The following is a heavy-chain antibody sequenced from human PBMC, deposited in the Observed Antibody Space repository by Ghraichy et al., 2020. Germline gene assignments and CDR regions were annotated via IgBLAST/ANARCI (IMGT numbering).Heavy chain of an antibody. Sequence: GESLNISCAASGFTFSSYWMSWVRQAPGKGLEWVANIKQDGSEKNYVDSVKGRFTISRDNAKNSLYLQMNSLRAEDTAVYYCATRGGYCRSTSCLYYYYGMDVWGQGTTVTVSS. V-gene: IGHV3-7*01. J-gene: IGHJ6*02. CDR3: ATRGGYCRSTSCLYYYYGMDV. D-gene: IGHD2-2*01. CDR2: IKQDGSEK. CDR1: GFTFSSYW.